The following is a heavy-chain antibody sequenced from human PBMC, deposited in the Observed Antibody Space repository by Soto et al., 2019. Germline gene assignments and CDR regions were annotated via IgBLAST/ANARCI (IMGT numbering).Heavy chain of an antibody. J-gene: IGHJ4*02. D-gene: IGHD5-12*01. CDR3: ARDSPLGSTFSGYDAIDH. Sequence: QVQLVQSGAEVKKPGSSVKVSCKASGGTFSTSTFSWVRQAPGQGLEWMGRIIPILDKADYTQKFEDRVAITAEPSTSTAYMELSNLRSEDTAVYFCARDSPLGSTFSGYDAIDHWGQGTLVTVSS. CDR2: IIPILDKA. CDR1: GGTFSTST. V-gene: IGHV1-69*08.